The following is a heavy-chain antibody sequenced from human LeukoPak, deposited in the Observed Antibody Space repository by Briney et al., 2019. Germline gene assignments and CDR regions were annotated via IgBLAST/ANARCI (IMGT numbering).Heavy chain of an antibody. J-gene: IGHJ6*03. D-gene: IGHD1-26*01. CDR1: GFTFSSYG. V-gene: IGHV3-23*01. CDR2: ISPSGRNT. CDR3: ARDQTKWEPLRRRDYYYMDV. Sequence: GGSLRLSCAASGFTFSSYGMSWVRQAPGKGLEWVSAISPSGRNTYYADSVKGRFTISRDNAKNSLYLQMNSLRAEDTAVYYCARDQTKWEPLRRRDYYYMDVWGKGTTVTVSS.